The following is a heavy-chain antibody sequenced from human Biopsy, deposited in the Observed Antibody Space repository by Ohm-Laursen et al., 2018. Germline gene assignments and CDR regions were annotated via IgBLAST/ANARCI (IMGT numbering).Heavy chain of an antibody. CDR1: GFTFSDYY. CDR2: ITNTGRTV. CDR3: ARELGNGMDV. V-gene: IGHV3-11*01. Sequence: SLRPSCSASGFTFSDYYMNWIRQAPGKGPERVSFITNTGRTVYADSVKGRFTISRDNADNSLHLQMKSLRAEDTAVYYCARELGNGMDVWGQGTPVTVSS. J-gene: IGHJ6*02.